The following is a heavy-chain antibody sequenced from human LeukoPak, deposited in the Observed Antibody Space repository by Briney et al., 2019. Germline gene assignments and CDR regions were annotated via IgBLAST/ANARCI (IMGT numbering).Heavy chain of an antibody. CDR2: INPNSGGT. Sequence: ASVKVSCKASGYTFTGYYMHWVRQAPGQGLEWMGWINPNSGGTNYAQKLQGRVTMTRDTAISTAYMELSRLRSDDTAVYYCARADIIGIAEYDAFDIWGQGTMVTVSS. CDR1: GYTFTGYY. V-gene: IGHV1-2*02. J-gene: IGHJ3*02. D-gene: IGHD6-13*01. CDR3: ARADIIGIAEYDAFDI.